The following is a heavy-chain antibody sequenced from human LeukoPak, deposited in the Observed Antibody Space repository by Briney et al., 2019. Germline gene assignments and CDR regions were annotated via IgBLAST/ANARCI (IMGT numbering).Heavy chain of an antibody. CDR3: ARVYYDILTGYYPDY. V-gene: IGHV4-59*01. CDR2: IYYSGST. J-gene: IGHJ4*02. CDR1: GGSISSYY. Sequence: SETLSLTCTVSGGSISSYYWSWIRQPPGKGLEWIGYIYYSGSTNYNPSLKSRVTISVDTSKNQFSLKLSSVTAADTAVYYCARVYYDILTGYYPDYWSQGTLVTVSS. D-gene: IGHD3-9*01.